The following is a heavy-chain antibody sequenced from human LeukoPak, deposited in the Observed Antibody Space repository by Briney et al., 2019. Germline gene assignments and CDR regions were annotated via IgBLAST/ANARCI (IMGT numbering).Heavy chain of an antibody. J-gene: IGHJ6*03. CDR2: MNPNSGNT. D-gene: IGHD3-22*01. Sequence: ASVKVSCKASGYTFTSYDINWVRQATGQGLEWMGWMNPNSGNTGYAQKFQGRVTMTRNTSISTAYMELSSLRSEDTAVYYCARVNYYDSSGYYYDYYYYMDVWGKGTTVTVSS. V-gene: IGHV1-8*01. CDR1: GYTFTSYD. CDR3: ARVNYYDSSGYYYDYYYYMDV.